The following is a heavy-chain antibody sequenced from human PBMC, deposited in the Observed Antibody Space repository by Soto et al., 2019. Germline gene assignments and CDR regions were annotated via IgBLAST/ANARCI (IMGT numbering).Heavy chain of an antibody. Sequence: SVKVSCKASGGTFSSYAISWVRQAPGQGLEWMGGIIPIFGTANYAQKFQGRVTITADESASTAYMELSSLRSEDTAVYYCASFPPDYYDSSGYYYPAGAFQHWGQGTLVTVSS. CDR1: GGTFSSYA. J-gene: IGHJ1*01. CDR3: ASFPPDYYDSSGYYYPAGAFQH. CDR2: IIPIFGTA. D-gene: IGHD3-22*01. V-gene: IGHV1-69*13.